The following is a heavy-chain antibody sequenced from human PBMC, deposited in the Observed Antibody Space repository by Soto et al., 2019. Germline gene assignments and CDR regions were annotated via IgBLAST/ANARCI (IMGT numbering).Heavy chain of an antibody. CDR3: ARDMGGSSSFLGY. CDR1: GYTFSDSY. V-gene: IGHV1-2*02. D-gene: IGHD6-6*01. J-gene: IGHJ4*02. CDR2: INPTYGGA. Sequence: QVQLVQSGAEVKTPGASVRVSCRASGYTFSDSYIHWVRQAPGQGLEWLGWINPTYGGATYEQKFQGRVTMTRDTSISTAYMALRRLQSDDTAVYYCARDMGGSSSFLGYWGQGTLVTVSS.